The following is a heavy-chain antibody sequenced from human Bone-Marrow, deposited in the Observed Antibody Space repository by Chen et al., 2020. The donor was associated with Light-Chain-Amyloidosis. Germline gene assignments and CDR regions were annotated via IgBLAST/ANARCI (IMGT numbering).Heavy chain of an antibody. D-gene: IGHD5-18*01. V-gene: IGHV4-61*02. Sequence: GSGPGLVKPSQTLSLTCSVSGASMTNGSHYWSWIRLPAGKGLEWIGRIYTSGITNYSPSLKSRVTISVDTSKNQFSLKLNSVTAADTAVYYCAREGTAMGRGQFLNFFYYMDVWGKGTTVTVSS. CDR3: AREGTAMGRGQFLNFFYYMDV. CDR1: GASMTNGSHY. J-gene: IGHJ6*03. CDR2: IYTSGIT.